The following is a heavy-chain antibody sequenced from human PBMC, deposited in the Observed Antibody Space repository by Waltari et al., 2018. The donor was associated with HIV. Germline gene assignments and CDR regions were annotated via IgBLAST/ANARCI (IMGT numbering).Heavy chain of an antibody. CDR1: GSIFGDHA. CDR2: ISFDGNNA. J-gene: IGHJ6*02. CDR3: ARTIFGVMITSDFFYGMDV. V-gene: IGHV3-30-3*01. Sequence: QEQLVESGGGVGQPGRSLRHSFSASGSIFGDHASPLVRQAPGKGLEWVGLISFDGNNAYYADSVKGRFTISRDNSKNTMSLQMNSLRSDDTALYYCARTIFGVMITSDFFYGMDVWGQGTTVTVS. D-gene: IGHD3-3*01.